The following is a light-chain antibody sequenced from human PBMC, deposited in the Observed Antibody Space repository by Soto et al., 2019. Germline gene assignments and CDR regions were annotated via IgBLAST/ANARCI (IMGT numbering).Light chain of an antibody. CDR1: HSIDTW. CDR2: DAS. Sequence: DIQMTQSPSALSASLGDRVTITCRASHSIDTWLAWYQQRPGKAPNLLIYDASSLASGVPSRFSGGGYGTEFTLTISNLQPDDFGTYYCHQYKSYTPYTIGQGTKVEIK. V-gene: IGKV1-5*01. CDR3: HQYKSYTPYT. J-gene: IGKJ2*01.